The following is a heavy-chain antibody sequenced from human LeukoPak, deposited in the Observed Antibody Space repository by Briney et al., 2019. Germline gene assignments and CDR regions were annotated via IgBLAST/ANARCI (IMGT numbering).Heavy chain of an antibody. Sequence: GGSLRLSCAASGFTFSSYAMSWVRQAPGKGLEWVSAISGSGGSTYYADSVKGRFTISRDNSKNTLYLQMNSLRAEDTAVYYCARDQGRYSYGYGYWGQGTLVTVSS. J-gene: IGHJ4*02. CDR2: ISGSGGST. D-gene: IGHD5-18*01. CDR3: ARDQGRYSYGYGY. CDR1: GFTFSSYA. V-gene: IGHV3-23*01.